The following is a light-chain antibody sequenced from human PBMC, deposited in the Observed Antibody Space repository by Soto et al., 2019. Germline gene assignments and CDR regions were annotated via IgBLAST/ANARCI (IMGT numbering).Light chain of an antibody. V-gene: IGLV2-23*01. CDR1: SSDVGSYNL. CDR3: CSYAGSNNYV. CDR2: EGS. J-gene: IGLJ1*01. Sequence: QSALTQPASVSGSPGQSITISCTGTSSDVGSYNLVSWYQQHPGKAPKLMIYEGSKRPSGVSNHFSGSKSGNTASLTISGLQAEDEADYYCCSYAGSNNYVFGTGTKLTVL.